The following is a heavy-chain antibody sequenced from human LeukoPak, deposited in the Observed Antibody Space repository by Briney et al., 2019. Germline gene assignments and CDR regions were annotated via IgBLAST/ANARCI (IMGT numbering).Heavy chain of an antibody. CDR2: INPKNGDT. Sequence: ASVKVSCKASGYTFTAYYIHWVRQAPGQGLEWMGRINPKNGDTNYAQKFQDRVTMTRDTSMGAAYMEISRLTYDDTAVYYCARGSCSSTNCYPHEDFWGQGTLVTVSS. D-gene: IGHD2-2*01. CDR3: ARGSCSSTNCYPHEDF. CDR1: GYTFTAYY. V-gene: IGHV1-2*06. J-gene: IGHJ4*02.